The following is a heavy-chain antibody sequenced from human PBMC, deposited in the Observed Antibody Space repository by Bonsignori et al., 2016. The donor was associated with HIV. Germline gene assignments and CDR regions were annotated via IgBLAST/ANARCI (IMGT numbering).Heavy chain of an antibody. J-gene: IGHJ6*03. D-gene: IGHD3-22*01. Sequence: SVKVSCKASGGTFSSYAISWVRQAPGQGLEWMGGIIPILGIANYAQKFQGRVTITADESTSTAYMELSSLRSEDTAVYYCGSGYYGYYYMDVWGKGTTVTVSS. CDR2: IIPILGIA. V-gene: IGHV1-69*10. CDR1: GGTFSSYA. CDR3: GSGYYGYYYMDV.